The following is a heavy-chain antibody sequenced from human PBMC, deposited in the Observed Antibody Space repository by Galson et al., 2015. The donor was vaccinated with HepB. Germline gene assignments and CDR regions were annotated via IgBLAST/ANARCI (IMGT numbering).Heavy chain of an antibody. D-gene: IGHD6-19*01. CDR2: IHSGGST. V-gene: IGHV3-66*01. J-gene: IGHJ6*02. CDR1: GFTVSSNY. Sequence: SLRLSCAASGFTVSSNYMSWVRQAPGKGLEWVSVIHSGGSTYYADSVKGRFTISRDNSKNTLYLQMNSLRAEDTAVYYCARAILSLRIAVAGPVYGMDVWGQGTTVTVSS. CDR3: ARAILSLRIAVAGPVYGMDV.